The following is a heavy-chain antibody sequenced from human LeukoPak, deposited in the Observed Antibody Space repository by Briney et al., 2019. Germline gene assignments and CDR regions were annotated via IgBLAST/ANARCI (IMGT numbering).Heavy chain of an antibody. CDR3: ARGKHNWFDP. Sequence: PGGSLRLSCAASGFTFSSYDMHWVRQATGKSLEWVSGIGGDGDTYYPDSLKGRFTISRENAKNSLYLQMNSLRAGDTAVYYCARGKHNWFDPWGQGTLVTVSS. CDR2: IGGDGDT. CDR1: GFTFSSYD. J-gene: IGHJ5*02. D-gene: IGHD2-21*01. V-gene: IGHV3-13*01.